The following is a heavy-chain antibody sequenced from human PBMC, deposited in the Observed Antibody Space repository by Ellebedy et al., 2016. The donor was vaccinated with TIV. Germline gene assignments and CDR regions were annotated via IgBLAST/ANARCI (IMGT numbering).Heavy chain of an antibody. CDR3: AGAYLGDPHWFDP. CDR1: GGPFSGYY. D-gene: IGHD3-16*01. CDR2: INHSGST. Sequence: MPGGSLRLSCGVYGGPFSGYYWSWIRQPPGKGLEWLGEINHSGSTNYNPSVKSRITMSVDTNREQFSLKLSSVTAADTAIYFCAGAYLGDPHWFDPWGQGIPVIVSS. V-gene: IGHV4-34*10. J-gene: IGHJ5*02.